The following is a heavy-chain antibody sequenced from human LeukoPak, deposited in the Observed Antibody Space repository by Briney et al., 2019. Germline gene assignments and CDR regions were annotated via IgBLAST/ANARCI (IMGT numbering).Heavy chain of an antibody. CDR1: GFIFSTYA. D-gene: IGHD4-17*01. Sequence: PGGSLRLSCAASGFIFSTYAMHWVRQAPGKGLEWVAVISYHGRDQYYADSVRGRFTISRDNSKSTLSLQMNSLRAEDTAIYYCAKAPGTTVARGFDYWGQGTLVTVSS. CDR3: AKAPGTTVARGFDY. J-gene: IGHJ4*02. CDR2: ISYHGRDQ. V-gene: IGHV3-30*04.